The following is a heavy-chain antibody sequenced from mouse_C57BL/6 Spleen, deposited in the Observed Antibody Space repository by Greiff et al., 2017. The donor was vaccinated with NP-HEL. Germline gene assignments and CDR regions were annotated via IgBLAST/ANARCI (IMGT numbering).Heavy chain of an antibody. CDR1: GFPITSGYY. CDR2: ITHSGET. J-gene: IGHJ3*01. Sequence: QVHVKQSGPGLVKPSQSLFLTCSITGFPITSGYYWIWIRQSPGKPLEWMGYITHSGETFYNPSLQSPISITRETSKNQFFLQLNSVTTEDTAMYYCAGDRRDDLGSFAYWGQGTLVTVSA. V-gene: IGHV12-3*01. CDR3: AGDRRDDLGSFAY. D-gene: IGHD2-4*01.